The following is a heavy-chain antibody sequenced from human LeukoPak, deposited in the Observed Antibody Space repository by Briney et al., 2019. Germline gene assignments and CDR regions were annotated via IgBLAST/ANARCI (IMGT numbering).Heavy chain of an antibody. CDR1: GYSISSGYY. CDR3: ARAYSSSSIFDY. J-gene: IGHJ4*02. V-gene: IGHV4-38-2*02. Sequence: SETLSLTCTVSGYSISSGYYWGWIRQPRGKGLEWIGTMYHSGNTYYNPSLKSRVTISVDTSKNQFSLKLTSVTAADTAVYYCARAYSSSSIFDYWGQGTLVTVSS. D-gene: IGHD6-6*01. CDR2: MYHSGNT.